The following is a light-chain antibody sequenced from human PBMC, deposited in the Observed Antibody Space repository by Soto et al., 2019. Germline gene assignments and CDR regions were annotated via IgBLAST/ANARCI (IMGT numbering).Light chain of an antibody. CDR2: SNN. Sequence: QSVLTQPPSASGAPGQRVIVSCSGGSSNVGSNSVNWYQHLPGSAPKLLIFSNNQRPSGVPDRLSGSKSGTSASLAIGGLQSDDEADYYCAAWDDSLSADVFGSGTKLTVL. V-gene: IGLV1-44*01. CDR1: SSNVGSNS. J-gene: IGLJ1*01. CDR3: AAWDDSLSADV.